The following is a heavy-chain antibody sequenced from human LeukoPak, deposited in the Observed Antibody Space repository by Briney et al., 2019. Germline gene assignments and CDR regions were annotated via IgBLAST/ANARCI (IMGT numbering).Heavy chain of an antibody. J-gene: IGHJ5*02. D-gene: IGHD6-13*01. Sequence: SETLSLTCTVSGGSISSSSYHWGWIRQPPGKGLEWIGSIYYSGSTYYNPSLKSRVTISVDTSKNQSSLKLSSVTAADTAVYYCARLRGSSSWYNWFDPWGQGTLVTVSS. CDR2: IYYSGST. V-gene: IGHV4-39*01. CDR3: ARLRGSSSWYNWFDP. CDR1: GGSISSSSYH.